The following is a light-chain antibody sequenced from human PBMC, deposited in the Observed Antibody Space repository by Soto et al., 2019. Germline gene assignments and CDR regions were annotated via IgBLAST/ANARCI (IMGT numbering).Light chain of an antibody. CDR2: DVT. CDR1: SSDVGGYNY. Sequence: QSALTQPRSVSGSPGQSVTISCTGTSSDVGGYNYVSWYQQHPGKAPKLMLYDVTKRPSGVPDRFSGSKSGNTASLTISGLQAEDEADYYCCSYAGSYTVLFGGGTKVTVL. CDR3: CSYAGSYTVL. V-gene: IGLV2-11*01. J-gene: IGLJ2*01.